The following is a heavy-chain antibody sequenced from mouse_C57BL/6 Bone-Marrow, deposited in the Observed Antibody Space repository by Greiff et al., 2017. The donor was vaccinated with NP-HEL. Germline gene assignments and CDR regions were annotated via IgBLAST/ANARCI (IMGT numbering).Heavy chain of an antibody. CDR3: ARERDYYGSFCYFDY. CDR1: GFTFSDYY. J-gene: IGHJ2*01. V-gene: IGHV5-16*01. CDR2: INYDGSST. Sequence: EVQRVESEGGLVQPGSSMKLSCTASGFTFSDYYMAWVRQVPEKGLDWVANINYDGSSTSYMDSLKSRFIISRDNAKNILYLQRNRLKSEDTATYYCARERDYYGSFCYFDYWGQGTTLTVSS. D-gene: IGHD1-1*01.